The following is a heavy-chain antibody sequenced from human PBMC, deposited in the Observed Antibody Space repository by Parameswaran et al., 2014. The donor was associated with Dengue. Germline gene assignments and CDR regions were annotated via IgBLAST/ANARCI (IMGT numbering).Heavy chain of an antibody. Sequence: WIRQPPGKGLEWIGDIHYSGSTNYNPSLKSRVTISVDTSKTQFSLYLSSVTAADMAVYYCARDRGDADLDGFEIWGPGTMVTVSS. V-gene: IGHV4-59*01. CDR2: IHYSGST. CDR3: ARDRGDADLDGFEI. J-gene: IGHJ3*02.